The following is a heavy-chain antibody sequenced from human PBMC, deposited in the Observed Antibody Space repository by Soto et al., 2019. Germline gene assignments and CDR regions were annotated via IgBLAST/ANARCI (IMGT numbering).Heavy chain of an antibody. D-gene: IGHD2-2*01. Sequence: SCAASGFTFSSYGMHWVRQAPGKGLEWVAVISYDGSNKYYADSVKGRFTISRDNSKNTLYLQMNSLRAEDTAVYYCAKDRVVPAAHYFDYWGQGTLVTVSS. CDR3: AKDRVVPAAHYFDY. J-gene: IGHJ4*02. CDR2: ISYDGSNK. V-gene: IGHV3-30*18. CDR1: GFTFSSYG.